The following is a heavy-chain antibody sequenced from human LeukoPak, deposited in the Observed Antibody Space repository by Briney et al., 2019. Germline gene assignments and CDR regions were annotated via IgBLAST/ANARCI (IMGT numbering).Heavy chain of an antibody. CDR2: IIPIFGTA. Sequence: SVKVSCKASGGTFSSHAISWVRQAPGQGLEWMGGIIPIFGTANYAQKFQGRVTITTDESTSTAYMELSSLRSEDTAVYYCARARHSAAMGAFDIWGQGTMVTVSS. J-gene: IGHJ3*02. V-gene: IGHV1-69*05. D-gene: IGHD2-2*01. CDR3: ARARHSAAMGAFDI. CDR1: GGTFSSHA.